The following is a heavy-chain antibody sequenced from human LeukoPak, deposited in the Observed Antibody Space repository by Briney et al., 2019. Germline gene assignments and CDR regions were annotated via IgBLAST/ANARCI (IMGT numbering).Heavy chain of an antibody. CDR2: IYTSGST. V-gene: IGHV4-61*02. CDR1: VGSISSGSYY. J-gene: IGHJ3*02. D-gene: IGHD3-3*01. CDR3: ARDKYYDFWSGYYGSYAFDI. Sequence: PSQTLSLTCSVSVGSISSGSYYWSWIRQPAGRGLEWIWRIYTSGSTNYNPSLKSRVTISVDTSKNQFSLKLNSVTAADTAVYYCARDKYYDFWSGYYGSYAFDIWGQGTMVTVSS.